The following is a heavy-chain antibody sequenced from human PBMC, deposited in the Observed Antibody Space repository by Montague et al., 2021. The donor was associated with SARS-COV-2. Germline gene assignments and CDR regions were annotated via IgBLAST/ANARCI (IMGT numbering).Heavy chain of an antibody. CDR2: LLSGGNT. Sequence: SLRLSCAASGFIVSSTYMNWVRQAPGKGLEWVSILLSGGNTFYADSVRGRFTISRDNSKNTLYLQMNSLRVDDTAVYSCAILPGTIVDYFGMDVWGKGTTATVSS. D-gene: IGHD1-1*01. CDR1: GFIVSSTY. CDR3: AILPGTIVDYFGMDV. V-gene: IGHV3-66*01. J-gene: IGHJ6*04.